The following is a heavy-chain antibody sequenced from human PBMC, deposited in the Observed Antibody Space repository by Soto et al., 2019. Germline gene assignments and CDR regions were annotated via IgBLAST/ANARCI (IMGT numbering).Heavy chain of an antibody. D-gene: IGHD3-3*01. J-gene: IGHJ3*02. Sequence: GESLKISCKGSGYSFTSYWIGWVRQMPGKGLEWMGIIYPGDSDTRYSPSFQGQVTISADKSISTAYLQWSSLKASDTAMYYCVRITTEIRFLEWLFAFDIWGQGTMVTVSS. CDR3: VRITTEIRFLEWLFAFDI. V-gene: IGHV5-51*01. CDR1: GYSFTSYW. CDR2: IYPGDSDT.